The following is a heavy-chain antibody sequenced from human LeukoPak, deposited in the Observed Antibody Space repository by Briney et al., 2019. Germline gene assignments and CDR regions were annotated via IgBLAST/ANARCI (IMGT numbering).Heavy chain of an antibody. CDR2: ISSSSSYI. V-gene: IGHV3-21*01. CDR3: ARETPAGGWFDP. Sequence: GGSLRLSCAASGFTFSSYSMNWIRQAPGKGLEWVSSISSSSSYIYYADSVKGRFTISRDNAKNSLYLQMNSLRAEDTAVYYCARETPAGGWFDPWGQGTLVTVSS. CDR1: GFTFSSYS. J-gene: IGHJ5*02. D-gene: IGHD3-16*01.